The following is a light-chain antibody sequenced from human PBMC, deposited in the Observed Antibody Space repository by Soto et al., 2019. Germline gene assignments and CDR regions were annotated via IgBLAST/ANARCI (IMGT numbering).Light chain of an antibody. Sequence: EIVLTQSPGTLSLSAGERATLSCRASQSVSSSYLAWYQQKPGQAPRLLIYDASSRATGIPDRFSGSGSGTDFTLTISRLEPEDFAVYYCQQYGKSPFTFGPGTKVDIK. CDR2: DAS. CDR3: QQYGKSPFT. V-gene: IGKV3-20*01. J-gene: IGKJ3*01. CDR1: QSVSSSY.